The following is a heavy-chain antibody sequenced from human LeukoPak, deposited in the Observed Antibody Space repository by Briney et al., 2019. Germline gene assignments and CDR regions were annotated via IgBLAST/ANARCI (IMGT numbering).Heavy chain of an antibody. D-gene: IGHD2-8*01. CDR1: GGSISSGSYY. Sequence: SSETLSLTCTVPGGSISSGSYYWSWIRQPAGKGLEWIGRIYTSGSTNYNPSLKSRVTISVDTSKNQFSLKLSSVTAADTAVYYCAREMVVRFYYYYYMDVWGKGTTVTISS. J-gene: IGHJ6*03. CDR3: AREMVVRFYYYYYMDV. CDR2: IYTSGST. V-gene: IGHV4-61*02.